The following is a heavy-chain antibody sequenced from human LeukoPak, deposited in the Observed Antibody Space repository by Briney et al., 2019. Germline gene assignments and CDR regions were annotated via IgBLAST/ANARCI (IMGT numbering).Heavy chain of an antibody. V-gene: IGHV1-69*05. CDR2: IIPIFGTA. D-gene: IGHD3-3*01. CDR1: GGTSSSYA. Sequence: GSSVKVSCKASGGTSSSYAISWVRQAPGQGLEWMGGIIPIFGTANYAQKFQGRVTITTDESTSTAYMELSSLRSEDTAVYYCARDHVIDYDFWSGYPTALTYYYYMDVWGKGTTVTVSS. CDR3: ARDHVIDYDFWSGYPTALTYYYYMDV. J-gene: IGHJ6*03.